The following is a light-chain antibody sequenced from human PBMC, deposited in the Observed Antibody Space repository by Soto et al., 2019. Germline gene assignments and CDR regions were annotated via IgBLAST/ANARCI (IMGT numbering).Light chain of an antibody. CDR3: QQYERWPTT. CDR2: GTS. CDR1: QSVSSTY. J-gene: IGKJ4*02. V-gene: IGKV3-20*01. Sequence: EIVLTQSPGTLSLSPGEIATLSCRASQSVSSTYLAWYQQKPGQAPSLLIYGTSRRATGIANSFSGSGSGTEFTLTISRLEPEDFAVYYCQQYERWPTTFGGGTKVEIK.